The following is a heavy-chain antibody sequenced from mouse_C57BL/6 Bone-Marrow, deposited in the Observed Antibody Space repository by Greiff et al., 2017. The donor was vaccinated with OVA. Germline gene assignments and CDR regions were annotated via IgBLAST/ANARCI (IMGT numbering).Heavy chain of an antibody. CDR3: ARDYYGSSPCAY. CDR2: INPSNGGT. D-gene: IGHD1-1*01. Sequence: QVQLQQPGTELVKPGASVKLSCKASGYTFTSYWMHWVKQRPGQGLEWIGNINPSNGGTNYNEKFKSKATLTVDKSSSTDYMQLSSLTSEYSAVYYCARDYYGSSPCAYWGQGTLVTVSA. CDR1: GYTFTSYW. J-gene: IGHJ3*01. V-gene: IGHV1-53*01.